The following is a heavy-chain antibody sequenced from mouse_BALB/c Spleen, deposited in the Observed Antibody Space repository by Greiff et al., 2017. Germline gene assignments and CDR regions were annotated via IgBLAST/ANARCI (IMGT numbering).Heavy chain of an antibody. Sequence: ESGAELVRPGTSVKISCKASGYTFTNYWLGWVKQRPGHGLEWIGDIYPGGGYTNYNEKFKGKATLTADTSSSTAYMQLSSLTSEDSAVYFCARLGTTVVGYAMDYWGQGTSVTVSS. CDR2: IYPGGGYT. V-gene: IGHV1-63*02. J-gene: IGHJ4*01. CDR1: GYTFTNYW. D-gene: IGHD1-1*01. CDR3: ARLGTTVVGYAMDY.